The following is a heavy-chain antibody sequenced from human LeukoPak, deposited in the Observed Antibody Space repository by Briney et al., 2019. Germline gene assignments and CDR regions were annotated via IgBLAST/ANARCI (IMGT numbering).Heavy chain of an antibody. J-gene: IGHJ5*02. CDR1: GGSISSYY. CDR3: ARHGGHYYDSRFDP. V-gene: IGHV4-59*08. Sequence: SETLSLTCTVSGGSISSYYWSWIRQPPGKGLEWIGYIYYSGSTNYNPSLKSRVTISVDTSKNQFSLKLSSVTAADTAVYYCARHGGHYYDSRFDPGGQGTLVTVSS. D-gene: IGHD3-22*01. CDR2: IYYSGST.